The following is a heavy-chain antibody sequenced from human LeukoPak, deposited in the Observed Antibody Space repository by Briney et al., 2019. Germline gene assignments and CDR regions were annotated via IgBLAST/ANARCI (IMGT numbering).Heavy chain of an antibody. Sequence: PGGSLRLSCAASGFTFSSYGMHWVRQAPGKGLEWVSYISSSSSTIYYADSVKGRFTISRDNAKNSLYLQMNSLRAEDTAVYYCAREHGRFGELYGMDVWGQGTTVTVSS. CDR3: AREHGRFGELYGMDV. D-gene: IGHD3-10*01. CDR1: GFTFSSYG. J-gene: IGHJ6*02. CDR2: ISSSSSTI. V-gene: IGHV3-48*04.